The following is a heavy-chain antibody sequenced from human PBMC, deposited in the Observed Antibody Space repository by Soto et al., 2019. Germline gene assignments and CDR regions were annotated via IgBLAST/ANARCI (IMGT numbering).Heavy chain of an antibody. J-gene: IGHJ4*02. V-gene: IGHV3-23*01. CDR2: FSGSGGT. Sequence: EVQLWESGGGLGQPGVSLRLSCVASGFTFISYAMGWVRQAQGKGLEWVSSFSGSGGTYYADSVKGRFTISRDNSKNTLYLQMNRLRDEDTAVYYCAKAYSSGWSEGYLEYWGQGTPVTVSS. D-gene: IGHD6-19*01. CDR1: GFTFISYA. CDR3: AKAYSSGWSEGYLEY.